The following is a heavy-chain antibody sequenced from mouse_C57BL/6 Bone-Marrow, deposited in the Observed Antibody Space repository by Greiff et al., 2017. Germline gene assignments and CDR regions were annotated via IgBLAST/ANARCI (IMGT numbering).Heavy chain of an antibody. D-gene: IGHD1-1*01. V-gene: IGHV1-31*01. J-gene: IGHJ2*01. Sequence: EVQVVESGPELVKPGASVKISCKASGYSFTGYYMHWVKQSHGNILDWIGYIYPYNGVSSYNQKFKGKATLTVDKSSSTAYMELRSLTSEDSAVYYCARGGTTVVVDYWGQGTTLTVSS. CDR1: GYSFTGYY. CDR3: ARGGTTVVVDY. CDR2: IYPYNGVS.